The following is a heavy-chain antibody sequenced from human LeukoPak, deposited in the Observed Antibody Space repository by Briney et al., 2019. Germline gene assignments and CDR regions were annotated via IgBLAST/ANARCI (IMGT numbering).Heavy chain of an antibody. CDR3: ARDVAATGTHPDY. D-gene: IGHD6-13*01. CDR1: GFTFSNYA. Sequence: GGSLRLSCTASGFTFSNYAIHWVRQSPSKGLEWVAVISYDGKKESYSDSVKGRFTISRDNLKNTLYLQMNSLRAEDTAVYYCARDVAATGTHPDYWGQGTLVTVSS. CDR2: ISYDGKKE. J-gene: IGHJ4*02. V-gene: IGHV3-30*04.